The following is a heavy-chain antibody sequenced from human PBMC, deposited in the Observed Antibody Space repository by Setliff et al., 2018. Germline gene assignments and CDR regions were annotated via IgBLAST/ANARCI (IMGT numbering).Heavy chain of an antibody. CDR3: ARVTGFLYMDV. J-gene: IGHJ6*03. Sequence: SETLSLTCTVSGGSISTYYWSWIRQPPGKGLEFIGYVYYSGTTNYDPSLKSRVTISGDTSKNQFSLKLSSVTAADTAVYYCARVTGFLYMDVWGRGTTVTVSS. V-gene: IGHV4-59*08. D-gene: IGHD2-21*02. CDR2: VYYSGTT. CDR1: GGSISTYY.